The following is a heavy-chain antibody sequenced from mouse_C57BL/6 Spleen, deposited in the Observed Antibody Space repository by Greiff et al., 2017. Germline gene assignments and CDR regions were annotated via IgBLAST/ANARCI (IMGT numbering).Heavy chain of an antibody. J-gene: IGHJ1*03. V-gene: IGHV1-82*01. CDR3: ARGVEGYFDV. CDR1: GYAFSSSW. CDR2: IYPGDGDT. Sequence: QVQLKESGPELVKPGASVKISCKASGYAFSSSWMNWVKQRPGKGLEWIGRIYPGDGDTNYNGKFKGKATLTADKSSSTAYMQLSSLTSEDSAVYFCARGVEGYFDVWGTGTTVTVSS.